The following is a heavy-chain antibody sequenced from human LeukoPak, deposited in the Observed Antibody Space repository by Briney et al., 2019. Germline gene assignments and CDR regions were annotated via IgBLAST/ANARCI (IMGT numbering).Heavy chain of an antibody. CDR3: ARGGYDFWSGQLYYFDY. Sequence: GGSLRLSCAASGFTFSSYSMNWVRQASGKGLEWVSSISSSSSYIYYADSVKGRFTISRDNAKNSLYLQMNSLRAEDTAVYYCARGGYDFWSGQLYYFDYWGQGTLVTVSS. CDR2: ISSSSSYI. D-gene: IGHD3-3*01. J-gene: IGHJ4*02. V-gene: IGHV3-21*01. CDR1: GFTFSSYS.